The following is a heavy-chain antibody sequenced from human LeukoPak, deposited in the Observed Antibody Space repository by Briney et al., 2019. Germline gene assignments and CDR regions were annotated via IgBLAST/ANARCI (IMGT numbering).Heavy chain of an antibody. V-gene: IGHV3-7*01. CDR1: GFTFSSYA. Sequence: PGGSLRLSCAASGFTFSSYAMSWVRQAPGKGLEWVASIHQHGNEKYFVDSVRGRFTISRDNAKNSLYLQMSSLRAEDTAVYYCATLNGPLFEYWGQGTLVTVPS. J-gene: IGHJ4*02. CDR2: IHQHGNEK. CDR3: ATLNGPLFEY. D-gene: IGHD2-8*01.